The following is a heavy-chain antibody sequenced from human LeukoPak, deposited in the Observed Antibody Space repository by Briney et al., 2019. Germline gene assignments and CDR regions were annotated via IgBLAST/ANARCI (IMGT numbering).Heavy chain of an antibody. CDR2: VFDSWRT. V-gene: IGHV4-59*11. J-gene: IGHJ4*02. CDR3: TTIKRGNIFGYFDF. Sequence: SETLSLTCTVSGGSMTTHHWNWIRQNPGKGLEWIGYVFDSWRTKENPSLKSRVTLSADTSKNQLSLRLSSVTAADTAVYYCTTIKRGNIFGYFDFWGQGILVTVSS. D-gene: IGHD5-18*01. CDR1: GGSMTTHH.